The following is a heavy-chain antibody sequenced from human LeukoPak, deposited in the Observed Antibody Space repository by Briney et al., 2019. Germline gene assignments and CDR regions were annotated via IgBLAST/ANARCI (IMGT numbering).Heavy chain of an antibody. V-gene: IGHV4-31*03. Sequence: KASQTLSLTCTVSGVSISSGSYLWNWIRKHPGKGLEWIGHTLYSGGTYYNPSLKSRLTISVDTSKNQLSLKLTSVTAADTAVYYCARDRAGGMDVWGQGTTVTVSS. D-gene: IGHD3-10*01. CDR3: ARDRAGGMDV. CDR2: TLYSGGT. J-gene: IGHJ6*01. CDR1: GVSISSGSYL.